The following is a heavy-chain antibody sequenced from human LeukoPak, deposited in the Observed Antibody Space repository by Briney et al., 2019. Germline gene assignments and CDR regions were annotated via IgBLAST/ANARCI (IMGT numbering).Heavy chain of an antibody. Sequence: PSETLSLTCAVYGGSFSGYCWSWIRQPPGKGLEWIGEINHSGSTNYNPSLKSRVTISVDTSKNQFSLKLSSVTAADTAVYYCARGPYGPFDYWGQGTLVTVSS. CDR3: ARGPYGPFDY. D-gene: IGHD4-17*01. J-gene: IGHJ4*02. V-gene: IGHV4-34*01. CDR1: GGSFSGYC. CDR2: INHSGST.